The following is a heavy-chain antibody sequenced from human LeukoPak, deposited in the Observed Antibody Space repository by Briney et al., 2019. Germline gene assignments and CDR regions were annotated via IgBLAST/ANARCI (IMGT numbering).Heavy chain of an antibody. CDR2: IIPIFGTA. Sequence: SVKVSCKASGGTFSSYAISWVRQAPGQGLEWMGGIIPIFGTANYAQKSQGRVTITADKSTSTAYMELSSLRSEDTAVYYCAREARVAATHYWFDPWGQGTLVTVSS. CDR3: AREARVAATHYWFDP. J-gene: IGHJ5*02. V-gene: IGHV1-69*06. D-gene: IGHD2-15*01. CDR1: GGTFSSYA.